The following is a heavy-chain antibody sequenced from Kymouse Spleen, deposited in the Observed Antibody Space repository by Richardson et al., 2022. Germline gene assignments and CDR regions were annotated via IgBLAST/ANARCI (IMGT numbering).Heavy chain of an antibody. D-gene: IGHD1-7*01. Sequence: QVQLQQWGAGLLKPSETLSLTCAVYGGSFSGYYWSWIRQPPGKGLEWIGEINHSGSTNYNPSLKSRVTISVDTSKNQFSLKLSSVTAADTAVYYCARGITGTTGNFDYWGQGTLVTVSS. CDR3: ARGITGTTGNFDY. CDR2: INHSGST. CDR1: GGSFSGYY. J-gene: IGHJ4*02. V-gene: IGHV4-34*01.